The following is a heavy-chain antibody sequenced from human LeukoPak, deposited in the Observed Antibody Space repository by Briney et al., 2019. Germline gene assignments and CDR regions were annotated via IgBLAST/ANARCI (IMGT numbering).Heavy chain of an antibody. Sequence: GESLKLSCKASENSFTTSWIGWVRQMPGRGLEWMGIIYPGDSDTRYSPSFQGQVTISADKSISTAYLQWSSLKASDTAMYYCANTRFKNLFDAFDIWGQGTMVTVSS. D-gene: IGHD1-14*01. J-gene: IGHJ3*02. CDR1: ENSFTTSW. CDR2: IYPGDSDT. CDR3: ANTRFKNLFDAFDI. V-gene: IGHV5-51*01.